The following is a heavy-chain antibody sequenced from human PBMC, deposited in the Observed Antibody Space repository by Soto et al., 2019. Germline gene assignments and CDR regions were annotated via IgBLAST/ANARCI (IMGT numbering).Heavy chain of an antibody. Sequence: GGSLRLSCAASGFTFSSYAMSWVRQAPGKGLEWVSAISGSGGSTYYADSVKGRFTISRDNSKNTLYLQMNSLRAEDTAVYYCAKAVVVVAASPPDYYYGMDVWGQGTTVTVSS. CDR3: AKAVVVVAASPPDYYYGMDV. CDR2: ISGSGGST. J-gene: IGHJ6*02. CDR1: GFTFSSYA. D-gene: IGHD2-15*01. V-gene: IGHV3-23*01.